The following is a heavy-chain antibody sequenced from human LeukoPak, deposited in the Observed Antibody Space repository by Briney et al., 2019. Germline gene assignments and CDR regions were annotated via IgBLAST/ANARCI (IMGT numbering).Heavy chain of an antibody. CDR2: INGYGTTT. CDR3: AKASGSYYNDHLDY. V-gene: IGHV3-74*01. Sequence: GGSLRLPCAASGFTFETYWMHWVRQAPGKGLVWVSCINGYGTTTNYADSVKGRFTISRDNAKNTLYLQMNSLRVEDTAVYYCAKASGSYYNDHLDYWGQGTLVTVSS. J-gene: IGHJ4*02. D-gene: IGHD3-10*01. CDR1: GFTFETYW.